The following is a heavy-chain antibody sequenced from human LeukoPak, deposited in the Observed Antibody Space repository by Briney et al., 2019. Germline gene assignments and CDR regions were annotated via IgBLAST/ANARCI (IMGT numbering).Heavy chain of an antibody. J-gene: IGHJ4*02. Sequence: GGSLRLSCAASGFTFNNYDMHWVRQVPGKGLEWVGIICNDGSNKDYGNSVKGRFTISRDNSRNILYLQMNSMRVEDTALYYCAKGGIEVGHPAGLYFFDSWGQGTLVSVSS. CDR3: AKGGIEVGHPAGLYFFDS. D-gene: IGHD6-19*01. CDR1: GFTFNNYD. CDR2: ICNDGSNK. V-gene: IGHV3-33*06.